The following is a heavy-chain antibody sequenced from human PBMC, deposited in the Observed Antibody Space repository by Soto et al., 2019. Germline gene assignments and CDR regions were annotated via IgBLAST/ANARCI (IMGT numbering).Heavy chain of an antibody. CDR1: GYPFTTFA. J-gene: IGHJ5*02. CDR2: INTYNDYT. Sequence: QVQLVQSGPEVKNPGASVRVSCKASGYPFTTFAITLVRQAPGQGPEWMGWINTYNDYTNYAQKFQGRVTMTADTSTTTAYLELRSLSSDDTAVYYCARVGSGGCCWFDPWGQGTLVTVSS. V-gene: IGHV1-18*01. CDR3: ARVGSGGCCWFDP. D-gene: IGHD6-19*01.